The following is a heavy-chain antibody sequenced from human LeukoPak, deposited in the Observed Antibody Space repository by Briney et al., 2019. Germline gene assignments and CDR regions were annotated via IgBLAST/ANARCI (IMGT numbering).Heavy chain of an antibody. Sequence: SETVSVTCTVCLYSTTSNFWRWVGQPPANGLEWIGEIHRSGRPNYNPSLQRRVTISIDRSSNQIVLELSSVTAADTAVYYCAREILGGFNPGAYWGQGILVTVSS. CDR2: IHRSGRP. J-gene: IGHJ4*02. V-gene: IGHV4-4*02. D-gene: IGHD1-14*01. CDR3: AREILGGFNPGAY. CDR1: LYSTTSNF.